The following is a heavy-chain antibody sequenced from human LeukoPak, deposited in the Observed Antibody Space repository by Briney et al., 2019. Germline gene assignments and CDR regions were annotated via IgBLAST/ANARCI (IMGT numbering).Heavy chain of an antibody. J-gene: IGHJ4*02. D-gene: IGHD2-2*01. CDR3: AKDLAPADY. CDR1: GCTFSGSS. CDR2: LTGSGGST. Sequence: GVSVRLPRAASGCTFSGSSMRGVGQAPGQELEWVSALTGSGGSTYYADSGKGRYTISRDNAKKTLFLQGNSLRAEDTAVYYCAKDLAPADYWGQGTLVTVSS. V-gene: IGHV3-23*01.